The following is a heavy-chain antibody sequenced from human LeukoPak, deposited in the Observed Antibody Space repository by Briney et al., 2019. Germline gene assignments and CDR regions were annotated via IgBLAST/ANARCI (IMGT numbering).Heavy chain of an antibody. J-gene: IGHJ4*02. CDR2: INHSGST. CDR3: ARAGRGYSYGYHFGY. V-gene: IGHV4-34*01. D-gene: IGHD5-18*01. Sequence: PSETLSLTCAVYGGSFRGYYWSWFRQPPGKGLEWIGEINHSGSTNYNPSLKSRVTISVDTSKNQFSLKLSSVTAADTAVYYCARAGRGYSYGYHFGYWGQGTLVTVSS. CDR1: GGSFRGYY.